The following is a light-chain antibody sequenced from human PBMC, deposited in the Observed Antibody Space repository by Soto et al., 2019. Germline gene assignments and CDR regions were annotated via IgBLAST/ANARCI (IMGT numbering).Light chain of an antibody. Sequence: DIQMTQSPSSLSASVGDRVTITCRASQSISSYLNWYQQKPGKAPKLPIYAASSLQSGVPSRFSGSGSGTESQLTMSSLQPEDFTTYSCQQSYSTPPTFSQGNTLAIK. J-gene: IGKJ2*01. CDR1: QSISSY. CDR2: AAS. V-gene: IGKV1-39*01. CDR3: QQSYSTPPT.